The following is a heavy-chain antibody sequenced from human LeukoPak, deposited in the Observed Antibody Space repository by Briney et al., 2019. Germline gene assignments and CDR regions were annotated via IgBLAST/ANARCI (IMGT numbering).Heavy chain of an antibody. CDR3: AKGDGSYYYYYGMDV. J-gene: IGHJ6*02. D-gene: IGHD1-26*01. CDR1: GFTFSSYA. CDR2: ISYDGSNK. V-gene: IGHV3-30-3*01. Sequence: GRSLRLSCAASGFTFSSYAMHWVRQAPGKGLEWVAVISYDGSNKYYADSVKGRFTISRDNSKNTLYLQMNSLRAEDTAVYYCAKGDGSYYYYYGMDVWGQGTTVIVSS.